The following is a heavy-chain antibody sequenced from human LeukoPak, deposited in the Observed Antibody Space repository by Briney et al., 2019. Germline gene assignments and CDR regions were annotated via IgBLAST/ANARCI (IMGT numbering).Heavy chain of an antibody. CDR3: ASNIIAAAGSYYYYYYMDV. Sequence: PSETLSLTCTVSGGSISSSSYYWGWISQPPGKGLEWIGSIYSSGSTYYNPSLKSRATISVDTSKNQFSLNLSSVTAADTAVYYCASNIIAAAGSYYYYYYMDVWGKGTTVTVSS. CDR2: IYSSGST. CDR1: GGSISSSSYY. V-gene: IGHV4-39*01. J-gene: IGHJ6*03. D-gene: IGHD6-13*01.